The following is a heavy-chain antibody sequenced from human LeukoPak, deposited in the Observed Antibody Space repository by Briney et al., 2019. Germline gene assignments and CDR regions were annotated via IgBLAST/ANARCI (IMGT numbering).Heavy chain of an antibody. D-gene: IGHD2-2*01. J-gene: IGHJ6*03. CDR3: ARGSQLLFRSYYYYMDV. Sequence: ASVKVSCKASGGTFSSYAISWVRQAPGQGLEWVGGIIPIFGTANYAQKFQGRVTITADESTSTAYMELSSLRSEDTAVYYCARGSQLLFRSYYYYMDVWGKGTTVTVSS. V-gene: IGHV1-69*13. CDR1: GGTFSSYA. CDR2: IIPIFGTA.